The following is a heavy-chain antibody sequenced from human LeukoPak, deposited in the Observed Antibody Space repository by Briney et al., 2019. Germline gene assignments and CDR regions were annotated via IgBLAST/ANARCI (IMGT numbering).Heavy chain of an antibody. CDR2: IYYSGST. D-gene: IGHD6-19*01. J-gene: IGHJ4*02. Sequence: SETLSLTCTVSGGSISSSSYYWGWIRQPPGKGLEYIGSIYYSGSTYYNPSLKSRVTMSVDTSKNQFSLKLSSVTAVDTAVYYCARGSSPVPSYFDYWGQGTLVTVSS. V-gene: IGHV4-39*07. CDR3: ARGSSPVPSYFDY. CDR1: GGSISSSSYY.